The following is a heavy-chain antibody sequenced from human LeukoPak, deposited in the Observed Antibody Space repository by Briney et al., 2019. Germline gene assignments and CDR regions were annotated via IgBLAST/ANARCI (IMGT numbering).Heavy chain of an antibody. Sequence: PGGSLRLSCAASGFTFSNYAMRWVRQAPGKGLEWVSGISGSGDSTYYADSVKGRFTISRDNSKNTLYLQMNRLRVEDAAVYYCARAPVTSCRGAFCYPFDYWGQGTLVTVSS. CDR1: GFTFSNYA. D-gene: IGHD2-15*01. J-gene: IGHJ4*02. CDR3: ARAPVTSCRGAFCYPFDY. CDR2: ISGSGDST. V-gene: IGHV3-23*01.